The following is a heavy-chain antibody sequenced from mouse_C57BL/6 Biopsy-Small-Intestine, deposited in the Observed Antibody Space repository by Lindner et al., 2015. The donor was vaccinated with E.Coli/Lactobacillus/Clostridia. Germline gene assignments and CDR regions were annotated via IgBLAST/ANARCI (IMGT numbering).Heavy chain of an antibody. D-gene: IGHD2-4*01. CDR3: ARHEDPYDYGWYFDV. CDR2: FYPGSGSI. CDR1: GYTFTEYI. J-gene: IGHJ1*03. Sequence: VQLQESGAELAKPGASVKLSCKASGYTFTEYIIHWVKQRSGQGLEWIGWFYPGSGSIKYNEKFKDKATLTADKSSSTVYMELSRLTSEDSAVYFCARHEDPYDYGWYFDVWGTGTTVTVSS. V-gene: IGHV1-62-2*01.